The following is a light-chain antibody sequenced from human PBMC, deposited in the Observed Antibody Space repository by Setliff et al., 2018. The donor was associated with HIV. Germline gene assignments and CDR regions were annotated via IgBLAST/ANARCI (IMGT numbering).Light chain of an antibody. J-gene: IGLJ1*01. CDR1: SSDVAGYNY. CDR3: CSYAGTYTYV. V-gene: IGLV2-14*03. CDR2: DVS. Sequence: SALTQPASVSGSPGQSITISCTGTSSDVAGYNYVSWYQQHPGKGPTLMIYDVSNRPSGVSNRFSGSKAGDTASLTISGLQAEDEADYYCCSYAGTYTYVFGTVTKV.